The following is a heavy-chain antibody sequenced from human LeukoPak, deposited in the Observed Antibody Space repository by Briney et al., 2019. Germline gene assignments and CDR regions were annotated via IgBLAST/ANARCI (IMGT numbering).Heavy chain of an antibody. V-gene: IGHV3-20*04. Sequence: GGSLKLSCAASGFTFDDYGMSWVRQAPGKGLEWVSGINWNGGSTGYADSVKGRFTISRDNAKNSLYLQMNSLRAEDTALYYCARELATYYYGSGTDWGQGTLVTVSS. CDR1: GFTFDDYG. J-gene: IGHJ4*02. D-gene: IGHD3-10*01. CDR2: INWNGGST. CDR3: ARELATYYYGSGTD.